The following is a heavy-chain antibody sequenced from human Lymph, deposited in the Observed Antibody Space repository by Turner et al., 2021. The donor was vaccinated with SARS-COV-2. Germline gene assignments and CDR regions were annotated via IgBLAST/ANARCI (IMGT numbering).Heavy chain of an antibody. CDR2: IIPMLDIA. J-gene: IGHJ4*02. D-gene: IGHD1-20*01. CDR1: GGTFSSYA. CDR3: ARDVTGPLGY. Sequence: VQLVQSGAEVKKRGSSVKVSCKASGGTFSSYAISWVRQAPGQGLEWMGGIIPMLDIANYEQKFQGRVTITADKSTSTAYMELSSLRSEDTAVYYCARDVTGPLGYWGQGTLVTVSS. V-gene: IGHV1-69*10.